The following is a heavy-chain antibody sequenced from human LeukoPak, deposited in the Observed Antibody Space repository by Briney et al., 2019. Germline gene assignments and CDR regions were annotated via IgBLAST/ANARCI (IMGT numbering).Heavy chain of an antibody. V-gene: IGHV6-1*01. Sequence: SQTLSLTCVISGDSVSSNSAAWNWIRQSPSRGLEWLGRTYYRSKWYNDYAVSVKSRITINPDTSKNQFSLQLNSVTPEDTAVYYCASSTPYSGSYYMVDAFDIWGQGTMVTVSS. CDR2: TYYRSKWYN. J-gene: IGHJ3*02. CDR1: GDSVSSNSAA. CDR3: ASSTPYSGSYYMVDAFDI. D-gene: IGHD1-26*01.